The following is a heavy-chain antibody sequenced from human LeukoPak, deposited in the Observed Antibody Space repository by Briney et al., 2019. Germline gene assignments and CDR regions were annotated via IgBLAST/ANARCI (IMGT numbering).Heavy chain of an antibody. J-gene: IGHJ4*02. CDR3: ARDAKYYYGSRTYFFFEY. D-gene: IGHD3-10*01. V-gene: IGHV4-39*02. CDR2: LYYSGTT. Sequence: ETLSLTCSVSGDSISSGNYYWGWIRQPPGKGLEWIGNLYYSGTTYYNPSFKSRVTISVDTSKNQFSLKLSSVTAADTAVYYCARDAKYYYGSRTYFFFEYWGQGTLLSVSS. CDR1: GDSISSGNYY.